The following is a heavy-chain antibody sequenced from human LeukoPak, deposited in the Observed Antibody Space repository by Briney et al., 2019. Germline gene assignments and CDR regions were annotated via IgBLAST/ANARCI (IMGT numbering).Heavy chain of an antibody. Sequence: GGSLRLSCAASGFTVSSNYMSWVRQAPGEGLEWVSVIYRGGSTYYSDSVKGRFTISRDNSKNTLYLQMNSLRAEDTAVYYCARIRGGWYIDYWGQGTLVTVSS. CDR2: IYRGGST. CDR3: ARIRGGWYIDY. D-gene: IGHD3-16*01. V-gene: IGHV3-53*01. CDR1: GFTVSSNY. J-gene: IGHJ4*02.